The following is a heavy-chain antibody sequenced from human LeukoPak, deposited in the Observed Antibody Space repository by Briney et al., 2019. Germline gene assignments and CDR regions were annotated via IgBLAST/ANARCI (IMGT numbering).Heavy chain of an antibody. V-gene: IGHV1-2*06. CDR3: ARXVTIAVRFDYXXYXMDV. Sequence: AASVKVSCKASGYTFTGYYMHWVRQAPGQGLEWMGRINPNSGGTNYAQKFQGRVTMTRDTSTSTAYMELSRLRSDDTAVYYCARXVTIAVRFDYXXYXMDVWGXGXTXXVS. J-gene: IGHJ6*03. CDR2: INPNSGGT. D-gene: IGHD6-19*01. CDR1: GYTFTGYY.